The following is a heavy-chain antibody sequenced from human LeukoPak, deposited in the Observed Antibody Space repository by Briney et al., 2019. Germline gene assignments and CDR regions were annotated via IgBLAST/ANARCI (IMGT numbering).Heavy chain of an antibody. Sequence: GESLNISCKGSGYSFTSYWISWVRQMPGKGLEWMGRIDPSDSNTNYSPSFQGHVTISADKSISTAYLQWSSLKASDTAMYYCARRSKDYYYDSSGETFDYWGQGTMVTVSS. CDR1: GYSFTSYW. CDR2: IDPSDSNT. J-gene: IGHJ4*02. D-gene: IGHD3-22*01. CDR3: ARRSKDYYYDSSGETFDY. V-gene: IGHV5-10-1*01.